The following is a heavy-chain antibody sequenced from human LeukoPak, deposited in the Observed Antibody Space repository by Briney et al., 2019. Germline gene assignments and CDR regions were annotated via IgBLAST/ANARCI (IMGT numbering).Heavy chain of an antibody. CDR2: ISWNSGSI. J-gene: IGHJ3*02. Sequence: GGSLRLSCAASGFTFDDYAIHWVRQAPGKGLEWVSGISWNSGSIGYAGSVKGRFTISRDSAKNSLYLQMNSLRAEDSALYYCANGALPYSLKDAFDIWGQGTMVTVSS. V-gene: IGHV3-9*01. D-gene: IGHD2-21*01. CDR1: GFTFDDYA. CDR3: ANGALPYSLKDAFDI.